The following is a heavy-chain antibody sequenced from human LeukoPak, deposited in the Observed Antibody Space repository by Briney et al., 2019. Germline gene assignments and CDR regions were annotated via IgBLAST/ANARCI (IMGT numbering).Heavy chain of an antibody. V-gene: IGHV4-59*08. D-gene: IGHD6-19*01. Sequence: PSETLSLTCTVSGGSISSYYWSWIRQPPGKGLEWIGYIYYSGSTDYNPSFQSRVSISVDTSKNQFSLKLSSVTAADTAVYYCVSGRVAGIDAFDIWGQGTMVTVSS. CDR2: IYYSGST. CDR1: GGSISSYY. CDR3: VSGRVAGIDAFDI. J-gene: IGHJ3*02.